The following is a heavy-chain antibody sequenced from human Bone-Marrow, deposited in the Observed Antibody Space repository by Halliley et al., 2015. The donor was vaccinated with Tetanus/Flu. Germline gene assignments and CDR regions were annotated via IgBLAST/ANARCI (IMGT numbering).Heavy chain of an antibody. D-gene: IGHD2-8*01. Sequence: VGWIPQPPGKALEWLALIYWDHDKRYSPSLKSRITITRDAPKNQVVLTMPNLDPVVTATYFCAHTCNNGTYGLDVWGQG. CDR2: IYWDHDK. CDR3: AHTCNNGTYGLDV. V-gene: IGHV2-5*02. J-gene: IGHJ6*02.